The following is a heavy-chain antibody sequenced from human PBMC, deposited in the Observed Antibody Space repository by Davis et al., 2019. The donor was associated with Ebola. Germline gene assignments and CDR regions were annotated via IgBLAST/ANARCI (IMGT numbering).Heavy chain of an antibody. CDR1: GFTFRNYA. V-gene: IGHV3-30*04. Sequence: GESLKISCAASGFTFRNYAMHWVRQAPGKGPEWVAVVSHSEREKFYADSVKGRFTISRANSENTLYLQMNSLTADDTAVYYCARAVFHEVLDYWGQGTPVTVSS. D-gene: IGHD3-3*01. CDR2: VSHSEREK. CDR3: ARAVFHEVLDY. J-gene: IGHJ4*02.